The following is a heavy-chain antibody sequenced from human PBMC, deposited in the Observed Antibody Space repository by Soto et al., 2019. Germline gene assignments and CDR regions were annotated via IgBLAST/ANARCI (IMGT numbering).Heavy chain of an antibody. J-gene: IGHJ4*01. Sequence: ASVKISCKASGYTFTSYAMHWVRQAPGQRLEWMGWINAGNGNTKYSQKFQGRVTITRDTSASTAYMELSSLRSEDTAVYYCARARGYRTGGSGSYYNVYFDYWG. CDR3: ARARGYRTGGSGSYYNVYFDY. CDR1: GYTFTSYA. D-gene: IGHD3-10*01. CDR2: INAGNGNT. V-gene: IGHV1-3*01.